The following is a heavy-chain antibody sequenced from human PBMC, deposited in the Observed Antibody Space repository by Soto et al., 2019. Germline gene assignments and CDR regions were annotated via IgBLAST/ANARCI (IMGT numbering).Heavy chain of an antibody. CDR1: GGSISSGDYY. D-gene: IGHD2-21*02. CDR3: DRGAEYDYYFDY. CDR2: IYYSGST. V-gene: IGHV4-30-4*01. J-gene: IGHJ4*02. Sequence: QVQLQESGPGLVMPSQTLSLTCTVSGGSISSGDYYWSWIRQPPGKGLEWIGYIYYSGSTYYNPSLKSRVTISVDTSKNQFSLKLSSVTAADTAVYYCDRGAEYDYYFDYWGQGTLVTVSS.